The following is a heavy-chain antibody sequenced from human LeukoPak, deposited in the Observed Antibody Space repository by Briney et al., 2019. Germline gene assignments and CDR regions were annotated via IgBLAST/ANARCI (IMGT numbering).Heavy chain of an antibody. V-gene: IGHV3-23*01. CDR3: AKDLLYGESYPYSDY. CDR2: ISGSGGST. CDR1: GFTFSSYA. J-gene: IGHJ4*02. Sequence: PGGSLRLSCAASGFTFSSYAMSWVRQAPGKGLEWVSSISGSGGSTSYADSVKGRFTISRDNSKNTLYLQMNSLRAEDTAVYYCAKDLLYGESYPYSDYWGQGTLVTVSS. D-gene: IGHD1-26*01.